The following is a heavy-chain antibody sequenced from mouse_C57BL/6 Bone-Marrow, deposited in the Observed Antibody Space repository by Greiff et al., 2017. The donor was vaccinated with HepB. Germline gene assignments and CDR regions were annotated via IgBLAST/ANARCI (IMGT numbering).Heavy chain of an antibody. CDR1: GFSLTSYG. CDR3: ARAAITTVVAYCLGY. Sequence: VQLQQSGPGLVQPSQSLSITCTVSGFSLTSYGVHWVRQSPGKGLEWLGVIWSGGSTDYNAAFISRLSISKDNSKSQVFFKMNSLQADDTAIYYCARAAITTVVAYCLGYWGQGTTLTVSS. J-gene: IGHJ2*01. CDR2: IWSGGST. D-gene: IGHD1-1*01. V-gene: IGHV2-2*01.